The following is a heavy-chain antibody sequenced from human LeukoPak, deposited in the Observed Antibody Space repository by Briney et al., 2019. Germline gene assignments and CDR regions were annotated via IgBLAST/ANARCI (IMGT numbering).Heavy chain of an antibody. CDR2: INWNGGST. J-gene: IGHJ3*02. V-gene: IGHV3-20*01. Sequence: GGSLXXSCAASGFTFDDYGMSWVRHAPGKGLEWVSGINWNGGSTDYADCVKGRFTIARDNAKNRVYVQMNSLRAEETAVYEXXXXGIXXVRGVIITRPDAFDIWGQGTMVTVSS. CDR3: XXXGIXXVRGVIITRPDAFDI. CDR1: GFTFDDYG. D-gene: IGHD3-10*01.